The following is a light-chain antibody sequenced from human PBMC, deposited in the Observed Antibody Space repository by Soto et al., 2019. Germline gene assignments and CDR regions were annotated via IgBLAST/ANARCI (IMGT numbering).Light chain of an antibody. J-gene: IGKJ5*01. Sequence: EIVLTQSPGNLSLSPGERATLSCRASQSVSSSYLAWYQQKPGQAPRLLIYGASSRATGIPDRFSGSGSGTDFTLTISSLQPEDFAVYYCQQYNNWPTFGQGTRLEIK. CDR3: QQYNNWPT. CDR1: QSVSSSY. V-gene: IGKV3-20*01. CDR2: GAS.